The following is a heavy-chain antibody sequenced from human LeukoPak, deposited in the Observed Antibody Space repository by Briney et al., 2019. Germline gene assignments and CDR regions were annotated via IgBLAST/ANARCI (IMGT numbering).Heavy chain of an antibody. J-gene: IGHJ4*02. CDR1: GFTFSSYS. CDR3: AKAVISGYPYFDY. D-gene: IGHD3-22*01. Sequence: PGGSLRLSCAASGFTFSSYSMNWVRQAPGKGLEWVSYISSSSSTIYYADSVKGRFTISRDNSKNTLYLQMNSLRAEDTAVYYCAKAVISGYPYFDYWGQGTLVTVSS. CDR2: ISSSSSTI. V-gene: IGHV3-48*01.